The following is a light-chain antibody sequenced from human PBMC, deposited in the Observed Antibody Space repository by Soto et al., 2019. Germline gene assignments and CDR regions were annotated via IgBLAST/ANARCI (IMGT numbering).Light chain of an antibody. CDR2: RNN. J-gene: IGLJ1*01. CDR1: TSNIGSNY. CDR3: SSYASSSNV. V-gene: IGLV1-47*01. Sequence: QSVLTQPPSASGTPGQGVTISCSGSTSNIGSNYVYWYQQLPGTAPKLLIYRNNQRPSGVPDRFSGSKSGTSASLAISGLRSDDEADYYCSSYASSSNVFGTRTKVTVL.